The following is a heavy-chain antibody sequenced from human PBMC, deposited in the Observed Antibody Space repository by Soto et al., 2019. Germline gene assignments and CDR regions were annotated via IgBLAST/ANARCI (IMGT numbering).Heavy chain of an antibody. V-gene: IGHV3-23*01. CDR2: ISGSGGST. D-gene: IGHD3-3*01. J-gene: IGHJ6*02. Sequence: GGSLRLSCAASGFTFSSYAMSWVRQAPGKGLEWVSAISGSGGSTYYADSVKGRFTISRDNSKNTLYLQMNSLRAEDTAVYYCAKEYDFWSGYSQHYGMDVWGQGTTVTVSS. CDR1: GFTFSSYA. CDR3: AKEYDFWSGYSQHYGMDV.